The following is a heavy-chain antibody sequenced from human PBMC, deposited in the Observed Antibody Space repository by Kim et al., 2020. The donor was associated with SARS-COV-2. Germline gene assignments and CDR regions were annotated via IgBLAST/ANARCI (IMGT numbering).Heavy chain of an antibody. CDR2: ISSSSSYI. J-gene: IGHJ6*01. Sequence: GGSLRLSCAASGFTFSTYSMNWVRQAPGKGLEWVSSISSSSSYIYYADSVKGRFTISRDNAKNSLYLQMNSLRAEDTAVYYCARVGNGGEWRVYYGMDVWGQGTTVTVPP. D-gene: IGHD2-8*01. CDR3: ARVGNGGEWRVYYGMDV. V-gene: IGHV3-21*01. CDR1: GFTFSTYS.